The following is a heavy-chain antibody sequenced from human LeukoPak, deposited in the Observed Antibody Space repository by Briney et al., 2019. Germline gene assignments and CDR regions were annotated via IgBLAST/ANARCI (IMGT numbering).Heavy chain of an antibody. Sequence: GGSLRLSCAASGFTFSSYAMSWVRQAPGKGLEWVSAISGSGGSTYYAGSVKGRFTISRDNSKNTLYLQMNSLRAEDTAVYYCAKMGYCSSTSCYARDNWFDPWGQGTLVIVSS. V-gene: IGHV3-23*01. CDR3: AKMGYCSSTSCYARDNWFDP. CDR2: ISGSGGST. J-gene: IGHJ5*02. D-gene: IGHD2-2*01. CDR1: GFTFSSYA.